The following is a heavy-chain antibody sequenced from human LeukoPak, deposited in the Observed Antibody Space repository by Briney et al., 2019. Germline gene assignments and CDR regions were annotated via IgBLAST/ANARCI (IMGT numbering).Heavy chain of an antibody. Sequence: GASVKVSCKDSGYSFTSYDINWVRQATGQGLEWMGWVNPNSGNTGYAQKFQGRVTMTRDTSINTAYMELSSLRSEDTAVYYCARDQYFYDSGRSYFYFDDWGQGTLVTVSS. V-gene: IGHV1-8*01. CDR2: VNPNSGNT. D-gene: IGHD3-22*01. CDR3: ARDQYFYDSGRSYFYFDD. CDR1: GYSFTSYD. J-gene: IGHJ4*02.